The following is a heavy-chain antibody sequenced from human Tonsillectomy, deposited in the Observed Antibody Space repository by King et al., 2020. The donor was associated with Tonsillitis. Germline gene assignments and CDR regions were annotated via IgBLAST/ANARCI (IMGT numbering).Heavy chain of an antibody. D-gene: IGHD6-19*01. Sequence: VQLVEFGGSLVQPWGSLRLSCTASGFTFNTYDMHWVRQVTGKGLEWVSSVGTGGETYYSGSVKGRFTISREDAKNSFFLQMKSLRAEDTGIYYCARGTLGYNSGWYPYYFDQWGQGTLVTVSS. CDR2: VGTGGET. J-gene: IGHJ4*02. V-gene: IGHV3-13*01. CDR3: ARGTLGYNSGWYPYYFDQ. CDR1: GFTFNTYD.